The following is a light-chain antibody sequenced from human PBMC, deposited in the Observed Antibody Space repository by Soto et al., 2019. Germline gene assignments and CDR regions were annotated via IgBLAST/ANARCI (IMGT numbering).Light chain of an antibody. CDR1: SSDVGGYNY. CDR2: DVT. J-gene: IGLJ1*01. Sequence: QSALTQPASVSGSLGQAITISCTGTSSDVGGYNYVSWYQQHPGKVPTLMIHDVTNRPSGVSNRFSGSKSGNTASLAISGLQAEDEADYYCSSYTNSRTYVFGTGTKVTVL. V-gene: IGLV2-14*03. CDR3: SSYTNSRTYV.